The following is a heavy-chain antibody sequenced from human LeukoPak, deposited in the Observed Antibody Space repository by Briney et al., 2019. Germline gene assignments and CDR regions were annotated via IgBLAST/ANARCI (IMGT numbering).Heavy chain of an antibody. CDR1: GFTVSSNY. V-gene: IGHV3-53*01. D-gene: IGHD2-2*02. CDR3: AREGYCSSTICYTLGDAFDI. J-gene: IGHJ3*02. CDR2: IYSGGST. Sequence: GGSLTLFCAASGFTVSSNYMCWVRQAPGKGMPWISVIYSGGSTYYADFVKVRFTITRHKSKNTLYLQMNSLRAEDTAVYYCAREGYCSSTICYTLGDAFDIWGQGTMVTVSS.